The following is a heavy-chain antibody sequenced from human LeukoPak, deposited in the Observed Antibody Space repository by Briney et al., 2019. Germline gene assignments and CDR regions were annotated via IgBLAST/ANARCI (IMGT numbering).Heavy chain of an antibody. J-gene: IGHJ4*02. Sequence: PGDSLRLSCAASGFTFTKYWMTWVRQAPGKGLEWVSVIYSGGSTYYADSVKGRFTISRNNSKNTLYLQMNSLRAEDTAVYYCARDQLYCGDPTCYRTGDDSWGQGTLVTVSS. CDR1: GFTFTKYW. CDR2: IYSGGST. CDR3: ARDQLYCGDPTCYRTGDDS. D-gene: IGHD2-2*02. V-gene: IGHV3-66*01.